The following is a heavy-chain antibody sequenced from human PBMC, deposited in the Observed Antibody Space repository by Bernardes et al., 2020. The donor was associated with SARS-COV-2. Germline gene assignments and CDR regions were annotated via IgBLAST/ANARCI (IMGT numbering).Heavy chain of an antibody. CDR3: ARMGLRITIFGVVSSDGMDV. CDR1: GCSISSGGYS. J-gene: IGHJ6*02. Sequence: SETLSLTCAVSGCSISSGGYSWSWIRQPPGKGLEWIGYIYHSGSTYYNPSLKSRVTISVDRSKNQFSLKLSSVTAADTAVYYCARMGLRITIFGVVSSDGMDVWGQGTTVTVSS. D-gene: IGHD3-3*01. V-gene: IGHV4-30-2*01. CDR2: IYHSGST.